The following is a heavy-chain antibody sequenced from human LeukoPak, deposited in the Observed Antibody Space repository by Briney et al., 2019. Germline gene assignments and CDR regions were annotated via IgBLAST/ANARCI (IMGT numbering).Heavy chain of an antibody. Sequence: GGSLRLSCAASGFTFSSYGMHWVRQAPGKGLEWVAVISYDGSNKYYADSVKGRFTISRDNSKNTLYLQMNSLRAEDTAVYYCAKDGDYYPFDYWGQGTLVTVSS. CDR1: GFTFSSYG. V-gene: IGHV3-30*18. CDR3: AKDGDYYPFDY. D-gene: IGHD1-26*01. J-gene: IGHJ4*02. CDR2: ISYDGSNK.